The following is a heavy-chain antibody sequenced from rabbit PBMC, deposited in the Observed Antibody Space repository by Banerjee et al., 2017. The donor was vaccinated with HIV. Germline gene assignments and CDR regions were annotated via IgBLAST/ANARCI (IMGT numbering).Heavy chain of an antibody. CDR2: IYAGSSGST. D-gene: IGHD8-1*01. J-gene: IGHJ4*01. CDR1: GLDFSSSQW. CDR3: ARGYGRNTYYNL. Sequence: QEQLVESGGGLVQPEGSLTLTCKASGLDFSSSQWICWVRQAPGKGLEWIACIYAGSSGSTYYASWAKGRFTISKTSSTTVTLQMTSLTAADTATYFCARGYGRNTYYNLWGPGTLVTVS. V-gene: IGHV1S45*01.